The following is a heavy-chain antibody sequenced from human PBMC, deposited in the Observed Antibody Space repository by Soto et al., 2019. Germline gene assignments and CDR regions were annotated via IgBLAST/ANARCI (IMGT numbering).Heavy chain of an antibody. Sequence: SVKVSCKASGGTFSSYAISWVRQAPGQGLEWMGGIISIFGTANYAQKFQGRVTITADESTSTAYMELSSLRSEDTAVYYCARDDGSESSWFDPWGQGTLVTVSS. CDR2: IISIFGTA. D-gene: IGHD3-10*01. CDR1: GGTFSSYA. V-gene: IGHV1-69*13. CDR3: ARDDGSESSWFDP. J-gene: IGHJ5*02.